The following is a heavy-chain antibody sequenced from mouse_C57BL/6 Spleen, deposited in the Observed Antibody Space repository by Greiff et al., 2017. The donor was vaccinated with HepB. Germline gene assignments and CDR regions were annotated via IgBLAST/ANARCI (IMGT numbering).Heavy chain of an antibody. J-gene: IGHJ2*01. D-gene: IGHD1-1*01. CDR3: ARERTYGSSHYFDY. CDR1: GYSITSGYY. Sequence: EVKLMESGPGLVKPSQSLSLTCSVTGYSITSGYYWNWIRQFPGNKLEWMGYISYDGSNNYNPSLKNRISITRDTSKNQFFLKLNSVTTEDTATYYCARERTYGSSHYFDYWGQGTTLTVSS. V-gene: IGHV3-6*01. CDR2: ISYDGSN.